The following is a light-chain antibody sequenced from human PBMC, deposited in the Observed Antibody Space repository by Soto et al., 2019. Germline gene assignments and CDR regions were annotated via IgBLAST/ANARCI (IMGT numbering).Light chain of an antibody. V-gene: IGLV2-8*01. CDR1: SSDVGGYNS. Sequence: QSALTQPPSASGSPGQSVTISCTGTSSDVGGYNSVSWYQQHPGKAPKLMIYEVIKRPSGVPDRFSGSKSGNTASLTVSGLQAEDEADYYCSSYAGSNNFVFGGGTKVTVL. CDR2: EVI. J-gene: IGLJ2*01. CDR3: SSYAGSNNFV.